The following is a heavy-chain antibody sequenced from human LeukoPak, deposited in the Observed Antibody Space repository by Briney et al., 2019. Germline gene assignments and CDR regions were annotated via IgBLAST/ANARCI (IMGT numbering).Heavy chain of an antibody. V-gene: IGHV3-21*01. CDR2: ISRSNNYI. CDR1: GFTFSSYN. CDR3: ARGTDCSGGSCYPDY. D-gene: IGHD2-15*01. Sequence: GGSLRLSCAASGFTFSSYNMNWVRQAPGKGLEWVSSISRSNNYIYYADSVRGRFTISRDNAKNSLYLQMNSLRDEDTAVYYCARGTDCSGGSCYPDYWGQGTLVTVSS. J-gene: IGHJ4*02.